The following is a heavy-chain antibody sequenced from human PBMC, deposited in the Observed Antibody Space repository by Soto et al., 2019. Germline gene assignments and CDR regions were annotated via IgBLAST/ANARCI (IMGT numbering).Heavy chain of an antibody. V-gene: IGHV3-33*01. J-gene: IGHJ5*02. CDR2: IWYDGSNK. Sequence: PWWSLRLCCAASGFTFSSYGMHWFRQAPGKGLEWVAVIWYDGSNKYYADSVKGRFTISRDNSKNTLYLQMNSLRAEDTAVYYCARDTGTMSGFDPWGQGTLVTVSS. D-gene: IGHD1-7*01. CDR3: ARDTGTMSGFDP. CDR1: GFTFSSYG.